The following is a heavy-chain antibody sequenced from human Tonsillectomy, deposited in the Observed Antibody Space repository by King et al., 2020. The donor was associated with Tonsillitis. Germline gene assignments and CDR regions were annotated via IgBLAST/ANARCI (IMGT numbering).Heavy chain of an antibody. V-gene: IGHV4-59*01. CDR2: MYYSGST. D-gene: IGHD6-13*01. CDR3: ARVHSSSWWYFDL. CDR1: GDSISSFY. Sequence: VQLQESGPGLVKPSETLSLTCSVSGDSISSFYWSWIRQAPGKGLEWIGFMYYSGSTNYNPSLKTRVTISVDTSKNQFSLKLTSVTAADTAVYYCARVHSSSWWYFDLWGRGTLVTVSS. J-gene: IGHJ2*01.